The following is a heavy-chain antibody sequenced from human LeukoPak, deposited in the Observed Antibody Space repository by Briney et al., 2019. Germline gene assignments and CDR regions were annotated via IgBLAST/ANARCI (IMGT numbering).Heavy chain of an antibody. D-gene: IGHD4-17*01. Sequence: SETLSLTCTVSGYSISSGYYWGWIRQPPGKGLEWIGSIYHSGSTYYNPSLKSRVTISVDTSKNQFSLKLSCVTAADTAVYYCARVGDYGDSKTSFDYWGQGTLVTVSS. V-gene: IGHV4-38-2*02. J-gene: IGHJ4*02. CDR2: IYHSGST. CDR3: ARVGDYGDSKTSFDY. CDR1: GYSISSGYY.